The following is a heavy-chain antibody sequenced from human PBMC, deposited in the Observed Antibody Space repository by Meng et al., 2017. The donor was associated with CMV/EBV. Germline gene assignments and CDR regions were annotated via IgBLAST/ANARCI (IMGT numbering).Heavy chain of an antibody. CDR1: GFTFSSYS. D-gene: IGHD6-13*01. CDR2: ISSSSSYI. J-gene: IGHJ4*02. V-gene: IGHV3-21*01. Sequence: GESLKISCAASGFTFSSYSMNWVRQAPGKGLEWVSSISSSSSYIYYADSVKGRFTISRDNAKNSLYLQMNSLRAEDTAVYYCARTKQLVRFDYWVQGTLVTVSS. CDR3: ARTKQLVRFDY.